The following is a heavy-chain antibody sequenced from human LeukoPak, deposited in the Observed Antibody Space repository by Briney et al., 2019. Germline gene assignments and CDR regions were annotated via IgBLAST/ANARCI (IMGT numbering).Heavy chain of an antibody. J-gene: IGHJ4*02. Sequence: PGGSLRLSCAASGFTFSGSAMHWVRQASGKGLEWVGRIRSKANSYATAYAASVKGRFTISRDDSKNTADLQMNSLKTEDTAVYYCTSSTSYYFDYWGQGALVTVSS. CDR1: GFTFSGSA. CDR2: IRSKANSYAT. V-gene: IGHV3-73*01. D-gene: IGHD2-2*01. CDR3: TSSTSYYFDY.